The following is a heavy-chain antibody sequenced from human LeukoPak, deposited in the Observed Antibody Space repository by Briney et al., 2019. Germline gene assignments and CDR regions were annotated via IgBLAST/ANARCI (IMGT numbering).Heavy chain of an antibody. V-gene: IGHV3-48*01. CDR3: ARVGYDFWSGYLPDY. CDR2: ISSSSSTI. Sequence: GGSLRLSCAASGFTFSSYSMNWVRQAPGKGLEWVSYISSSSSTIYYADSVKGRFTISRDNAKNSLYLQMNSLRAEDTAVYCCARVGYDFWSGYLPDYWGQGTLVTVSS. J-gene: IGHJ4*02. D-gene: IGHD3-3*01. CDR1: GFTFSSYS.